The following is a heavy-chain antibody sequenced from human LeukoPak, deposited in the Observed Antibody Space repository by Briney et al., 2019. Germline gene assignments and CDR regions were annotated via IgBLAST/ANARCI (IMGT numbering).Heavy chain of an antibody. V-gene: IGHV3-23*01. CDR2: VSYSGSST. Sequence: GGSLRLSCGASGFTFSDYAMSWVRQAPGRGLEWVSTVSYSGSSTYYADSVKGRFTISRDNSKNTLYLQMDSLRVEDTAIYYCAKVPYSDYGSGRPPFMDVWGQGTTVAVSS. D-gene: IGHD3-10*01. J-gene: IGHJ6*02. CDR3: AKVPYSDYGSGRPPFMDV. CDR1: GFTFSDYA.